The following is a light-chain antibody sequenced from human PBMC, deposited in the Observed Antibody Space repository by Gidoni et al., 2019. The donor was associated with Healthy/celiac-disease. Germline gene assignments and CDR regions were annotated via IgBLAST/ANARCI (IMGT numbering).Light chain of an antibody. V-gene: IGKV6D-21*02. CDR2: YAS. J-gene: IGKJ4*02. CDR3: HQSSSLPWT. Sequence: EILLTQSPAFQSVTPQEKVTITCRASQSISSSLHWYQQKPGQSPKLLIKYASQSIPGVPSRFSGSGSGTDFTLTISSLEAEDAAAYYCHQSSSLPWTFGGGTKVEIK. CDR1: QSISSS.